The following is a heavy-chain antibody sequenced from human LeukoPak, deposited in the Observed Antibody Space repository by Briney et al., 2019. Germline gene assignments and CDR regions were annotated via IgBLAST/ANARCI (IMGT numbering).Heavy chain of an antibody. CDR1: GLTFWNSA. Sequence: GSLRLSCAASGLTFWNSAMSWVRRAPGKGLEWVSTISGFGGETFYADSVKGRFSLSRDNSKHTLSLEMNSLRAEDTAVYYCAKPRAFYYDTSGPHAFDIWGQGTMVTVSS. D-gene: IGHD3-22*01. V-gene: IGHV3-23*01. CDR2: ISGFGGET. J-gene: IGHJ3*02. CDR3: AKPRAFYYDTSGPHAFDI.